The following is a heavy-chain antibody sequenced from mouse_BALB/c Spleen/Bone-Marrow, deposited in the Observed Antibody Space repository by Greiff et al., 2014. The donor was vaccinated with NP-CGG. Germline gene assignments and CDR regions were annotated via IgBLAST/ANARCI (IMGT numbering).Heavy chain of an antibody. CDR2: SRNKPNDYTT. D-gene: IGHD2-10*01. CDR3: ARGAYYGPGGAMDY. J-gene: IGHJ4*01. CDR1: GFIFSDFY. Sequence: EVMLVESGGGLVQPGGSLRLSCAPSGFIFSDFYMEWVRQPPGKRLEWIAASRNKPNDYTTEYSATVKGRFIVSRDTSQSILYLQMNALRAEDTAIYYCARGAYYGPGGAMDYWGQGTSVTVSS. V-gene: IGHV7-1*02.